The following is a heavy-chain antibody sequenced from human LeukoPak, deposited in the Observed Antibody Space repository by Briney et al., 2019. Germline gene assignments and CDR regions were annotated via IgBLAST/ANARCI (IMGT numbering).Heavy chain of an antibody. V-gene: IGHV3-30*18. CDR2: ISYDGSNK. Sequence: PGGSLRLSCAASGFTFSSYGMHWVRQAPGKGLEWVAVISYDGSNKYYADSVKGRFTISRDNSKNTLYLQMNSLRSEDTAVYYCAKDHQGSSWQFDFWGQGTLVTVSS. CDR1: GFTFSSYG. D-gene: IGHD6-13*01. CDR3: AKDHQGSSWQFDF. J-gene: IGHJ4*02.